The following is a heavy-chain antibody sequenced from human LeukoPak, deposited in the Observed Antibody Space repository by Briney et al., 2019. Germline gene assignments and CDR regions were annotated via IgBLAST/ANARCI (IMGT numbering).Heavy chain of an antibody. CDR2: ISSSSSYI. CDR3: ASPLGSGSYYGY. D-gene: IGHD1-26*01. V-gene: IGHV3-21*01. J-gene: IGHJ4*02. Sequence: PGGSLRLSCAASGFTFSSYSMNWVRQAPGKGLEWVSSISSSSSYIYYANSVKGRFTISRDNAKNSLYLQMNSLRAEDTAVYYCASPLGSGSYYGYWGQGTLVTVSS. CDR1: GFTFSSYS.